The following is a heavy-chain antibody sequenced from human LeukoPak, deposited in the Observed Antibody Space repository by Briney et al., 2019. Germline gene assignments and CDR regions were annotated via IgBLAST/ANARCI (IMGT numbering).Heavy chain of an antibody. Sequence: GGSLRLSCLASGFTFSNSAFPWVRQAPGKGLEWVAVVSYNGDNKYYADSVKGRFTISRDNAKNTLYLQMNSLRAEDTAVYYCARDIAGTTDYWGQGTLVTVSS. J-gene: IGHJ4*02. CDR1: GFTFSNSA. CDR2: VSYNGDNK. V-gene: IGHV3-30-3*01. D-gene: IGHD1-7*01. CDR3: ARDIAGTTDY.